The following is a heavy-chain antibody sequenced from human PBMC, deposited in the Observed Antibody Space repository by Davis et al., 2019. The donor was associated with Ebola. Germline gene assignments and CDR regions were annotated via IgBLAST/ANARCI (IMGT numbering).Heavy chain of an antibody. CDR2: IYHSGST. CDR1: GGSISSSNW. V-gene: IGHV4-4*02. D-gene: IGHD5-12*01. Sequence: GSLRLSCAVSGGSISSSNWWSWVRQPPGKGLEWIGEIYHSGSTNYNPSLKSRVTISVDKSKNQFSLKLSSVTAADTAVYYCARSEWLRFVLGYWGQGTLVTVSS. CDR3: ARSEWLRFVLGY. J-gene: IGHJ4*02.